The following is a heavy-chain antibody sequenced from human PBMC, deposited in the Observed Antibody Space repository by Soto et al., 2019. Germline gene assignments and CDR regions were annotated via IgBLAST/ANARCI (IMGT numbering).Heavy chain of an antibody. Sequence: GESLKISCKGSGYSFTSYWIGWVRQMPGKGLEWMGIIYPGDSDTRYSPSFQGQVTISADKSISPAYLQWSSLKASDTAMYYCARPSSGTDKYTTPAFDIWGQGTMVTVSS. CDR1: GYSFTSYW. J-gene: IGHJ3*02. CDR3: ARPSSGTDKYTTPAFDI. D-gene: IGHD6-19*01. V-gene: IGHV5-51*01. CDR2: IYPGDSDT.